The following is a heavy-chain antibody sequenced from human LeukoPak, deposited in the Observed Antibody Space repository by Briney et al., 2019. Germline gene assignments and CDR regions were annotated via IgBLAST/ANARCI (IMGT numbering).Heavy chain of an antibody. CDR3: ARGADSSGYYSIFYFDY. CDR1: GGSISSYY. V-gene: IGHV4-59*01. D-gene: IGHD3-22*01. J-gene: IGHJ4*02. Sequence: SETLSLTCTVSGGSISSYYWNWIRQPPGKRLEWIWCIYYSGSANYSPSLKSRVTISVDTSKNQFSLKLSSVTAADTAVYYCARGADSSGYYSIFYFDYWGQGTLVTVSS. CDR2: IYYSGSA.